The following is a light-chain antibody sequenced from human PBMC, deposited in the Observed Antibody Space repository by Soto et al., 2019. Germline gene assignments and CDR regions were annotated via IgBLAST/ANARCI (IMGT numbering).Light chain of an antibody. Sequence: DIQMTQSPSTLSASVGDRVTITCRASQSISSWLAWYQQKPGKAPKLLIYKASSLESGVPSRFSGSGSGTEFTLTISSLQPDDFATYYCQQYSYYPFTFGPGTKVDIK. CDR3: QQYSYYPFT. CDR2: KAS. CDR1: QSISSW. J-gene: IGKJ3*01. V-gene: IGKV1-5*03.